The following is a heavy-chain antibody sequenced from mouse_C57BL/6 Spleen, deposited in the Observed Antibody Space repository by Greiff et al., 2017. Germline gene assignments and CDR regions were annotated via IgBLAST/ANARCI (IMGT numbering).Heavy chain of an antibody. D-gene: IGHD1-1*01. J-gene: IGHJ4*01. V-gene: IGHV5-17*01. CDR1: GFTFSDYG. CDR3: ARTIYYYGSSYVGNAMDY. CDR2: ISSGSSTI. Sequence: EVKLVESGGGLVKPGGSLKLSCAASGFTFSDYGMHWVRQAPEKGLEWVAYISSGSSTIYYADTVKGRFTISRDNAKNTLFLQMTSLRSEDTAMYYCARTIYYYGSSYVGNAMDYWGQGTSVTVSS.